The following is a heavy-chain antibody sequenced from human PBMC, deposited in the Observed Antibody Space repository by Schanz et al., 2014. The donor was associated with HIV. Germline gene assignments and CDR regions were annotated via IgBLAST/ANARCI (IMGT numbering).Heavy chain of an antibody. CDR1: GFTFSTYA. Sequence: EVKLSESGGGLVQPGGSLRLSCVASGFTFSTYAMSWVRQAPGKGLEWVSGMRGSDDSTFYADSVKGRFTISRDNSKNTVYFQMNSLRAEDTAIYYCAKTSYGWYFDYWGQGTLVTVSS. J-gene: IGHJ4*02. CDR2: MRGSDDST. CDR3: AKTSYGWYFDY. V-gene: IGHV3-23*01. D-gene: IGHD6-19*01.